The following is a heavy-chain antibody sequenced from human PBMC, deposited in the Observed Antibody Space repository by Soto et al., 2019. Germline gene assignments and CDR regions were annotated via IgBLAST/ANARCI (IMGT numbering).Heavy chain of an antibody. J-gene: IGHJ6*02. D-gene: IGHD3-9*01. Sequence: QVQLVESGGGVVQPGTSVRLSCAASGFTFRIYGMHWVRQAPGKGLEWVAVTSYDGSNKNYADSVKGRFTISRDNSKKXPNLQMNSLRPKDAAVYYCVKEVTAYSPMATYLDVWGQGTTVTVSS. CDR2: TSYDGSNK. CDR1: GFTFRIYG. V-gene: IGHV3-30*18. CDR3: VKEVTAYSPMATYLDV.